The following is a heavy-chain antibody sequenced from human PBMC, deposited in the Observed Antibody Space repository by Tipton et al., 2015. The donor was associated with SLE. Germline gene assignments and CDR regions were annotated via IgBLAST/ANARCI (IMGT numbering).Heavy chain of an antibody. CDR3: ARYLSYDYVDY. CDR2: IYYSGRA. D-gene: IGHD3-16*01. CDR1: GGSISSYY. V-gene: IGHV4-59*04. Sequence: GLVKPSETLSLTCTVSGGSISSYYWSWIRQPPGKGLEYIGYIYYSGRAYYNPSLKSRVTISVDTSKSQFSLRLTSVAAAGTAIYYCARYLSYDYVDYWGQGTLVPVSS. J-gene: IGHJ4*02.